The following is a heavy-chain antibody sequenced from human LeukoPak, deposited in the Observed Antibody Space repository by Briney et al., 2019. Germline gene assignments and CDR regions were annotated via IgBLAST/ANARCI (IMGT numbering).Heavy chain of an antibody. J-gene: IGHJ4*02. CDR1: GGSISSSSYY. V-gene: IGHV4-61*05. D-gene: IGHD3-10*01. CDR3: ARAYGSGSYFHFDY. Sequence: SETLSLTRTVSGGSISSSSYYWDWIRQPPGKGLEWIGYIYYSGSTNYNPSLKSRVTISVDTSKNQFSLKLSSVTAADTAVYFCARAYGSGSYFHFDYWGQGTLVTVSS. CDR2: IYYSGST.